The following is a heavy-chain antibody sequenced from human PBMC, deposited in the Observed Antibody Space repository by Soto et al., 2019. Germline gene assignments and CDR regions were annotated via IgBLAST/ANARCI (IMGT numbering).Heavy chain of an antibody. Sequence: SETLSLTCTVFGGSVSSKTYYWSWIRQPPGKGLEWIGNIYYSGSTNYSPSLNSRVTMSVDTSKNQFSLKLSSVTAADTAVYYCARHHDSWGQGTLVTVSS. CDR1: GGSVSSKTYY. J-gene: IGHJ4*02. CDR2: IYYSGST. CDR3: ARHHDS. V-gene: IGHV4-61*01.